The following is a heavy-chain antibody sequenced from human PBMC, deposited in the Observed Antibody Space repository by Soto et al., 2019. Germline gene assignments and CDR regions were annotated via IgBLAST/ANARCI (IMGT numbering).Heavy chain of an antibody. CDR3: TRQEDSDILTGYYRYDFDY. J-gene: IGHJ4*02. CDR2: IRSKANSYAT. CDR1: GFTFSGSA. Sequence: VGSLRLSCAASGFTFSGSAMHWVRQASGKGLEWVGRIRSKANSYATAYAASVKGRFTISRDDSKNTAYLQMNSLKTEDTAVYYCTRQEDSDILTGYYRYDFDYWGQGTLVTVSS. V-gene: IGHV3-73*01. D-gene: IGHD3-9*01.